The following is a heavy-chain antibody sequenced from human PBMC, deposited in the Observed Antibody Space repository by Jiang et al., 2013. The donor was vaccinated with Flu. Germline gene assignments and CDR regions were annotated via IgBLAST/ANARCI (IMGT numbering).Heavy chain of an antibody. J-gene: IGHJ4*02. V-gene: IGHV4-34*01. CDR2: INHSGST. Sequence: SLTCAVYGGSFSGYYWSWIRQPPGKGLEWIGEINHSGSTNYNPSLKSRVTISVDTSKNQFSLKLSSVTAADTAVYYCARAMLASLNGGFDYWGQGTLVTVSS. CDR1: GGSFSGYY. CDR3: ARAMLASLNGGFDY. D-gene: IGHD3-10*02.